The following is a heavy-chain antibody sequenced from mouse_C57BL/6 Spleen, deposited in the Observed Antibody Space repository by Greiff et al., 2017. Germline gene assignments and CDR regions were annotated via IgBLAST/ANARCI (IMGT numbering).Heavy chain of an antibody. CDR1: GFTFSDYG. CDR2: ISSGSSTI. D-gene: IGHD1-1*01. J-gene: IGHJ3*01. CDR3: AGYYGSLFAY. Sequence: EVMLVESGGGLVKPGGSLKLSCAASGFTFSDYGMHWVRQAPEKGLEWVAYISSGSSTIYYADTVKGRFTISRDNAKNTLFLQMTSLRSEDTAMYYCAGYYGSLFAYWGQGTLVTVSA. V-gene: IGHV5-17*01.